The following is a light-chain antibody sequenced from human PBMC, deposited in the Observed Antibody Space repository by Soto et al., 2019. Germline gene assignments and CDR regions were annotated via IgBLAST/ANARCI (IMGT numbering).Light chain of an antibody. CDR3: QQYNKWPPWP. CDR2: DAS. CDR1: QRVSRN. Sequence: ERVMTQYKDTLSVSPGERATLSCRASQRVSRNLAWYQQKPGQAPRPLIYDASTRAAGPPARFSGSGSGTEFTLTISSLQSEDFAVYYCQQYNKWPPWPFGQGSNADIK. V-gene: IGKV3-15*01. J-gene: IGKJ1*01.